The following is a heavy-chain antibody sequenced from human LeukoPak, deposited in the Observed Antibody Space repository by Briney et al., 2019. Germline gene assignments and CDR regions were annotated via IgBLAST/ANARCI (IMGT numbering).Heavy chain of an antibody. CDR3: ATSYIVPAAIDYYMDV. D-gene: IGHD2-2*01. J-gene: IGHJ6*03. CDR1: GGTFSSYA. V-gene: IGHV1-69*13. Sequence: ASVKVSCKTSGGTFSSYAISWVRQAPGQGLEWMGGIIPIFGTANYAQKFQGRVTITADESTSTAYMELSSLRSEDTAVYYCATSYIVPAAIDYYMDVWGKGTTVTVSS. CDR2: IIPIFGTA.